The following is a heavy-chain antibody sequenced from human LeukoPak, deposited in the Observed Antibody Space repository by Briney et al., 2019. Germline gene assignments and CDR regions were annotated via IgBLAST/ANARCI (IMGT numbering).Heavy chain of an antibody. CDR2: INHSGST. Sequence: SETLSLTCAVYGGSFSGYYWSWIRQPPGKGLEWIGEINHSGSTNYNPSLKSRVTISVDTSKNQFSLKLSSVTAADTAVYYCVRGPRYCSSTSCYHHYYYYYGMDVWGQGTTVTVSS. D-gene: IGHD2-2*01. J-gene: IGHJ6*02. CDR1: GGSFSGYY. V-gene: IGHV4-34*01. CDR3: VRGPRYCSSTSCYHHYYYYYGMDV.